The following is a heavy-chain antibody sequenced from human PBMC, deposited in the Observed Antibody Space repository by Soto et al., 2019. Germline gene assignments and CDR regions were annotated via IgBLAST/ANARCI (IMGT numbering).Heavy chain of an antibody. D-gene: IGHD2-8*02. CDR3: AKATATGGGAFDI. J-gene: IGHJ3*02. CDR2: ILVDGRT. CDR1: GFICSSYD. Sequence: GGSLRLSCAASGFICSSYDMSWVRQAPGKGLEWVSTILVDGRTFYVDSVKGRFTISRDSSQNTVYLQMNSLTAGDTALYHCAKATATGGGAFDICGQGTMVTVSS. V-gene: IGHV3-23*01.